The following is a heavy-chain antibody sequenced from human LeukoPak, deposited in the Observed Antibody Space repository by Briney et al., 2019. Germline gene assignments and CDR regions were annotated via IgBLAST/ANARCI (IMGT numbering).Heavy chain of an antibody. D-gene: IGHD2-2*01. CDR1: GFTVSSNY. V-gene: IGHV3-53*04. J-gene: IGHJ4*02. Sequence: GGSLRLSCAASGFTVSSNYMSWVRQAPGKGLEWVSVIYSGGSTYYADSVKGRFTICRHNSKNTLYLQMNSLRAEDTAVYYCARVATYCSSTSCYGEYFDYWGQGTLVTVSS. CDR3: ARVATYCSSTSCYGEYFDY. CDR2: IYSGGST.